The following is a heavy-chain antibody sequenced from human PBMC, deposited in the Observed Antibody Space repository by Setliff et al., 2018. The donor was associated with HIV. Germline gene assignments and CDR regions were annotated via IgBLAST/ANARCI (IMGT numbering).Heavy chain of an antibody. V-gene: IGHV3-30*18. CDR1: GFAFSSHQ. CDR2: MSTGGDIK. J-gene: IGHJ3*02. CDR3: AKHRSGGDYTSGVFDI. D-gene: IGHD4-17*01. Sequence: LRLACAASGFAFSSHQMSWVRQAPGKGLEWVAVMSTGGDIKIYADSVKGRFTISRDNSKNTLFLHMNSLRAEDTAIYYCAKHRSGGDYTSGVFDIWGQGTMVTVSS.